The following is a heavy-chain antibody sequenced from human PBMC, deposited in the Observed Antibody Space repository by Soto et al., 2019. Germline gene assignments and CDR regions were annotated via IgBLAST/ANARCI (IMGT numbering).Heavy chain of an antibody. D-gene: IGHD2-15*01. J-gene: IGHJ6*02. V-gene: IGHV4-4*07. CDR3: VRDCSGGGCYSDYGMDV. CDR1: GDSVSSYY. Sequence: PSETLSLTCTVSGDSVSSYYWSWIRQPAGRGLERIGRIYISGSTDYNPSLKGRVSMSVDRSKNQFSLKLTSVTAADTAVYYCVRDCSGGGCYSDYGMDVWGQGTTVTVSS. CDR2: IYISGST.